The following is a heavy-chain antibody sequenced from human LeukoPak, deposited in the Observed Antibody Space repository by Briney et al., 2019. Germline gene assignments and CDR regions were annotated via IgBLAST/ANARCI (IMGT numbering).Heavy chain of an antibody. CDR2: IKQDGSEK. CDR1: GFTVSSNY. CDR3: ARDRNTDFWSGYYTNYFDY. V-gene: IGHV3-7*01. D-gene: IGHD3-3*01. Sequence: GRSLRLSCAASGFTVSSNYMNWVRQAPGKGLDWVANIKQDGSEKYYVDSVKGRFTISRDNAKNSLYLQMNSLRAEDTAVYYCARDRNTDFWSGYYTNYFDYWGQGTLVTVSS. J-gene: IGHJ4*02.